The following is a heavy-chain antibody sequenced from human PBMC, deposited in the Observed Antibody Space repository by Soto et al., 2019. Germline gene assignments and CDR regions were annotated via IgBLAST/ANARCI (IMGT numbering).Heavy chain of an antibody. D-gene: IGHD3-3*01. J-gene: IGHJ4*02. CDR1: GFSLTTSGVG. V-gene: IGHV2-5*02. Sequence: QITLNESGPTVVRPTETLTLTCSFSGFSLTTSGVGVGWIRQSQGTAPEWLALIYWDDDKRYSASLKSRLTITKDTPKNQVVLTVSDVDPTDTATYYCAHRVLRTVFGLVTTTAIYFDFWGQGTPVAVSS. CDR3: AHRVLRTVFGLVTTTAIYFDF. CDR2: IYWDDDK.